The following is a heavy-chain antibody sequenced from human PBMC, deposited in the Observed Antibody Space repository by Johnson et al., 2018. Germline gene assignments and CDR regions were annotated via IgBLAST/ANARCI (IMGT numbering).Heavy chain of an antibody. Sequence: QVQLVQSGAEVKKPGASXKVSCKASGYTFTSYYMHWVRQAPGQGLEWMGIINPSGGSTSYVQKFQGRVPMTRDTSTSTVYMELSSLRSEDTAVYYCARSLVYCSGGSCYNYYYYGMDVWGKGTTVTVSS. V-gene: IGHV1-46*01. CDR2: INPSGGST. CDR1: GYTFTSYY. J-gene: IGHJ6*04. CDR3: ARSLVYCSGGSCYNYYYYGMDV. D-gene: IGHD2-15*01.